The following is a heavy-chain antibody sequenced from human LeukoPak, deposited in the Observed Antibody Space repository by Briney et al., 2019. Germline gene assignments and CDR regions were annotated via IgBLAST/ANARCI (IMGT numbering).Heavy chain of an antibody. V-gene: IGHV3-23*01. CDR2: ISGSGGRT. CDR1: GFSFRTYG. Sequence: GGSLRLSCAASGFSFRTYGMSWVRQAPGKGLDWVSGISGSGGRTTYADSVAGRFTVSRDNSRNTLYLQMNNLRAEDTALYYCAKDRYYDNSGNHFESEKWGQGTLVTVSS. D-gene: IGHD3-22*01. CDR3: AKDRYYDNSGNHFESEK. J-gene: IGHJ4*02.